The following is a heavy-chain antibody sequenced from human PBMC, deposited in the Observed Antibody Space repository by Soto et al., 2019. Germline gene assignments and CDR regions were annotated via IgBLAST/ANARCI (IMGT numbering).Heavy chain of an antibody. Sequence: EVQLLESGGGLVQPGGSLRLSCAASGFTFSSYAMSWVRQAPGKGLEWVSAISGSGGSTYYADSVKGRFTISRDNSKNTLYLQMNSLRAEDTAVYYCAGVYSSSSSSIDYWGQGTLVTVSS. CDR3: AGVYSSSSSSIDY. V-gene: IGHV3-23*01. D-gene: IGHD6-6*01. CDR1: GFTFSSYA. CDR2: ISGSGGST. J-gene: IGHJ4*02.